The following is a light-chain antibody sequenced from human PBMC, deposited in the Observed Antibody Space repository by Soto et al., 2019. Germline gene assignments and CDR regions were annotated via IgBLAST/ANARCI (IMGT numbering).Light chain of an antibody. V-gene: IGKV3-20*01. CDR2: GAS. CDR3: QQYGYSPIT. Sequence: EILLTQCPGTVSLSPWEIATLSCRASQSVINSLAWYQQKPGQAPRLLISGASSRATGIPDRFSGGGSGTDFTLTISRLEPEDFALYYCQQYGYSPITFGQGTRLEI. CDR1: QSVINS. J-gene: IGKJ5*01.